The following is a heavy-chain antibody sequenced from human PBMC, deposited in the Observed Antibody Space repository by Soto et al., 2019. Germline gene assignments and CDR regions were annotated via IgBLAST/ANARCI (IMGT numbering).Heavy chain of an antibody. CDR3: ARDRSDSSRADSFDI. D-gene: IGHD6-25*01. CDR1: GFTVSDNY. J-gene: IGHJ3*02. CDR2: IYRGDAT. V-gene: IGHV3-53*01. Sequence: SGGSLRLSCAVSGFTVSDNYMSWVRQAPGKGLEWVSVIYRGDATHYADSVKGRFTISRDNSKNTVYLQMNSLRAEDTAVYYCARDRSDSSRADSFDIWGQGTMVTDSS.